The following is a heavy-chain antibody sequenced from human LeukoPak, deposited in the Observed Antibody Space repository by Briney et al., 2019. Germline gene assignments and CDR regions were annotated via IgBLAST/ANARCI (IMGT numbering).Heavy chain of an antibody. CDR3: ARRFSGDYGFPIHNCFDP. J-gene: IGHJ5*02. D-gene: IGHD4/OR15-4a*01. CDR1: GGSIRSSTYY. CDR2: IYDSGST. V-gene: IGHV4-39*01. Sequence: SETLSLTCTVSGGSIRSSTYYWAWIRQPPGKGLEWIGNIYDSGSTYYNPSLQSRVTISVDTSKNQFSLKLSSVTAADTAVYYCARRFSGDYGFPIHNCFDPWGQGTLVTVSS.